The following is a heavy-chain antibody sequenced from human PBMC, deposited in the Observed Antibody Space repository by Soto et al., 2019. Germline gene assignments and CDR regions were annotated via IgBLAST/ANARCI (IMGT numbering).Heavy chain of an antibody. CDR1: GFTFGDYA. D-gene: IGHD6-6*01. CDR3: TRDWAFIAARHEAY. CDR2: IRSKAYGGTT. J-gene: IGHJ4*02. Sequence: GSLSLSCTASGFTFGDYAMSWFRQAPGKGLEWVGFIRSKAYGGTTEYAASVKGRFTISRDDSKSIAYLQMNSLKTEDTAVYYCTRDWAFIAARHEAYWGQGTLVTVSS. V-gene: IGHV3-49*03.